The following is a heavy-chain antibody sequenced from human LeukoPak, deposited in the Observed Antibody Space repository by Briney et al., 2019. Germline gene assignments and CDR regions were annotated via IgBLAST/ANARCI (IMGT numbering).Heavy chain of an antibody. CDR2: VIPIFGTA. CDR1: GGTFSSYA. Sequence: ASVKVSCKASGGTFSSYAISWVRQAPGQGLEWMGGVIPIFGTANYAQKFQGRVTITADESTSTAYMELSSLRSEDTAVYYCARDPLVQLWSHSDWFDPWGQGTLVTVSS. D-gene: IGHD5-18*01. J-gene: IGHJ5*02. CDR3: ARDPLVQLWSHSDWFDP. V-gene: IGHV1-69*13.